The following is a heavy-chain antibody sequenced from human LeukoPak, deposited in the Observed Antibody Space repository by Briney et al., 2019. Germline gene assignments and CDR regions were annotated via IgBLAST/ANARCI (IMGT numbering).Heavy chain of an antibody. V-gene: IGHV3-23*01. J-gene: IGHJ4*02. Sequence: GGSLRLSCAASGFTFSNYAMNWARQAPGKGLEWVSSITGSGGSTYYTDSVKGRFTISRDSSKNTLYLQMNSLRAEDTAVYYCAKGLLVDPGWGQGTLVTVSS. CDR2: ITGSGGST. CDR3: AKGLLVDPG. D-gene: IGHD2-8*01. CDR1: GFTFSNYA.